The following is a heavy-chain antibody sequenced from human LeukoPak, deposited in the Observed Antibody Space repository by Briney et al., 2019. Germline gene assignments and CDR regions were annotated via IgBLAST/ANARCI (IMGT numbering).Heavy chain of an antibody. CDR3: ARTGSTVTMLYPFDH. CDR2: IYYSGST. J-gene: IGHJ4*02. D-gene: IGHD4-17*01. Sequence: SETLSLTCTVSGGSIRSYYWSWIRQPPGHGLEWIGYIYYSGSTNYNPSLKSRVSISVDTSKNQFSLKLSSVTAADTAVYYCARTGSTVTMLYPFDHWGQGTLVTVSS. CDR1: GGSIRSYY. V-gene: IGHV4-59*01.